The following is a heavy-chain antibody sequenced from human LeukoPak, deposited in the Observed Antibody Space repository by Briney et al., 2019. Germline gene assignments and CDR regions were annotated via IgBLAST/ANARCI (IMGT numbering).Heavy chain of an antibody. V-gene: IGHV1-18*01. CDR2: ISAYNGNT. CDR1: GYTFTSYG. J-gene: IGHJ5*02. Sequence: ASVKVSCKASGYTFTSYGISWVRQAPGQGLERMGWISAYNGNTNYAQKLQGRVTMTTDTSTSTAYMELRSPRSDDTAVYYCARDEYYDFWSGPPPSFDPWGQGTLVTVSS. CDR3: ARDEYYDFWSGPPPSFDP. D-gene: IGHD3-3*01.